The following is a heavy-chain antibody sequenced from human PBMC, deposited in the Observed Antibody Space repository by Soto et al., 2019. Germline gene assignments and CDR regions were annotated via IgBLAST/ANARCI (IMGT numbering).Heavy chain of an antibody. Sequence: KGLEWMGIIYPGDSDTRYSPSCQGQVTISADKSITTAYLQWSSLKASDTAMYYFACGDGNMGFYSVMDVWVQGTTVTV. J-gene: IGHJ6*02. CDR3: ACGDGNMGFYSVMDV. CDR2: IYPGDSDT. D-gene: IGHD2-21*01. V-gene: IGHV5-51*01.